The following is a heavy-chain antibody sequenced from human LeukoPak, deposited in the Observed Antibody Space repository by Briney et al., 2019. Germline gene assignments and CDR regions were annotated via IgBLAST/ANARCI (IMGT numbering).Heavy chain of an antibody. Sequence: GGSLRLSCAASGFTFSSYSMNWVRQAPGKGLEWVSVIYSGGSTYYADSVKGRFTISRDNSKNTLYLQMNSLRAEDTAVYYCARSGNYDILTGYKRIYYYYMDVWGKGTTVTISS. V-gene: IGHV3-53*01. J-gene: IGHJ6*03. D-gene: IGHD3-9*01. CDR2: IYSGGST. CDR3: ARSGNYDILTGYKRIYYYYMDV. CDR1: GFTFSSYS.